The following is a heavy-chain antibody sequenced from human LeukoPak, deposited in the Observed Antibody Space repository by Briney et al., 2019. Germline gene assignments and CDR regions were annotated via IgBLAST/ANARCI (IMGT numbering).Heavy chain of an antibody. V-gene: IGHV4-59*08. Sequence: SETLSGTCTVSGGSISTYYWSWIRQPPGKGLEWIGNTDYSGNTNYNPSLKSRVTISVDSSKNQLSLNLRSVTAADTAVYYCARHPIMRNDAFDIWGQRTTVTVSS. CDR2: TDYSGNT. D-gene: IGHD1-14*01. J-gene: IGHJ3*02. CDR1: GGSISTYY. CDR3: ARHPIMRNDAFDI.